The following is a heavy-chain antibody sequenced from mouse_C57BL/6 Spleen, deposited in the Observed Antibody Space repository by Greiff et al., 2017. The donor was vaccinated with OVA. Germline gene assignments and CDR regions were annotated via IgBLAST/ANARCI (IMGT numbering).Heavy chain of an antibody. CDR1: GYTFTSYW. V-gene: IGHV1-55*01. CDR2: IYPGSGST. J-gene: IGHJ2*01. CDR3: ARVPSPITTVVATDY. D-gene: IGHD1-1*01. Sequence: VQLQQPGAELVKPGASVKMSCKASGYTFTSYWITWVKQRPGQGLEWIGDIYPGSGSTTYNEKFKSKATLTVDTSSSTAYMQLSSLTSEDSAVYYCARVPSPITTVVATDYWGQGTTLTVSS.